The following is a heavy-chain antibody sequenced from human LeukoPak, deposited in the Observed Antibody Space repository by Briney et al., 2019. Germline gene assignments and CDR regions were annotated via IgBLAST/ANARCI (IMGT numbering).Heavy chain of an antibody. V-gene: IGHV3-23*01. Sequence: GGSLRLSFAALGFTFSSNAMSWGPRAPGKGLGWVSAISGSGGSTYYADSLKGRFTISRDNPKNTLYLQMNSLSGEDTAVSYCAKDREDTAMVDDWGQGTLVTVSS. CDR1: GFTFSSNA. CDR3: AKDREDTAMVDD. J-gene: IGHJ4*02. CDR2: ISGSGGST. D-gene: IGHD5-18*01.